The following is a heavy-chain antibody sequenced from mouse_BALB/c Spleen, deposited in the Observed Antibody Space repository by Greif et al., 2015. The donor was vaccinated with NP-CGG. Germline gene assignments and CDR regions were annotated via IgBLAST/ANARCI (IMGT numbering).Heavy chain of an antibody. CDR2: IWAGGST. Sequence: VKLQESGPGLVAPSQSLSITCTVSGFSLTSYGVHWVRQPPGKGLEWLGVIWAGGSTNYNSALMSRLSISKDNSKSXVFLKMKSPQTDDTAMYYCAPLVAWFAYWGQRTLGNGSA. V-gene: IGHV2-9*02. CDR3: APLVAWFAY. J-gene: IGHJ3*01. CDR1: GFSLTSYG.